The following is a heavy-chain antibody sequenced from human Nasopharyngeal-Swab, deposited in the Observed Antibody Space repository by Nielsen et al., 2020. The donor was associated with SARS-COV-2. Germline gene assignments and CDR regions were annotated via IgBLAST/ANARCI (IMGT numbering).Heavy chain of an antibody. CDR1: GGSISSSSYY. CDR3: AGAPRGPTGPPFDY. CDR2: IYYTGST. Sequence: SETLSLTCTVSGGSISSSSYYWGWIRQPPGKGLEWIGSIYYTGSTHSNPSLRSRVTISLDTSKNQLSLKLSSVTAADTAVYYCAGAPRGPTGPPFDYWGQGILVTVSS. V-gene: IGHV4-39*01. D-gene: IGHD1-1*01. J-gene: IGHJ4*02.